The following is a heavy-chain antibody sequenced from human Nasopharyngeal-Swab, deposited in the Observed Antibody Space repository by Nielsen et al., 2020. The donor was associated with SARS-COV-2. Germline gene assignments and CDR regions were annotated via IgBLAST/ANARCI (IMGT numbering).Heavy chain of an antibody. Sequence: GESLKISCAASGFTFSSYSMNWVRQAPGKGLEWVSYISSSGSTIYYADSVKGRFTISRDNAKNSLYLQMNSLRAEDTAVYYCARADYDSSGYYRYYYYYYGMDVWGQGTTVTVSS. D-gene: IGHD3-22*01. V-gene: IGHV3-48*04. J-gene: IGHJ6*02. CDR1: GFTFSSYS. CDR3: ARADYDSSGYYRYYYYYYGMDV. CDR2: ISSSGSTI.